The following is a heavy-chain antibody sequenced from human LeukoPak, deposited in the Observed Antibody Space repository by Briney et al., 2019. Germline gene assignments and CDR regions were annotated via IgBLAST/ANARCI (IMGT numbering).Heavy chain of an antibody. CDR2: INHSGST. CDR1: GGSFSGYY. J-gene: IGHJ4*02. V-gene: IGHV4-34*01. D-gene: IGHD3-9*01. CDR3: ARGVGDFDWLLYPRLDY. Sequence: SETLSLTCAVYGGSFSGYYWSWIRQPPGKGLEWIGEINHSGSTNYNPSLKSRVTISVDTSKNQFSLKLSSVTAADTAVYYCARGVGDFDWLLYPRLDYWGQGTLVTVSS.